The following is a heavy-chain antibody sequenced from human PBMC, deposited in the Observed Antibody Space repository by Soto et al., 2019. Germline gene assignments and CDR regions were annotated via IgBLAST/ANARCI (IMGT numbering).Heavy chain of an antibody. CDR2: INPSGGST. CDR3: ARGAFGGVIVDYYYGMDV. CDR1: GYTFTSYY. V-gene: IGHV1-46*01. D-gene: IGHD3-16*02. Sequence: ASVQVSCDASGYTFTSYYMHWVRQAPGQGLEWMGIINPSGGSTSYAQKFQGRFTMTRDTSTSTVYMELSGLRSEDTAVYYCARGAFGGVIVDYYYGMDVWGQGTTVTVSS. J-gene: IGHJ6*02.